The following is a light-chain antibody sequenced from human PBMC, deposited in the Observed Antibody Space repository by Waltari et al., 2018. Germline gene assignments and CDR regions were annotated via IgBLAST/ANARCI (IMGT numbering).Light chain of an antibody. Sequence: DIVMTQSPESLAVSLGERATINCKSSESVLYSRNNKDHLAWYQQKPGQRPKLLIYWASTRESGVPDRFSGSGSETEFTLTINSLQAEDVAVYYCQQYYNTPLTFGGGTKGEIK. J-gene: IGKJ4*01. CDR1: ESVLYSRNNKDH. V-gene: IGKV4-1*01. CDR2: WAS. CDR3: QQYYNTPLT.